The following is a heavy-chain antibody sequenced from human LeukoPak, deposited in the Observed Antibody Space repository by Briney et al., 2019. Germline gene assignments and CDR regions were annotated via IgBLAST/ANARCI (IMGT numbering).Heavy chain of an antibody. CDR1: GFTFSNAW. J-gene: IGHJ4*02. Sequence: GGSLRLSCAASGFTFSNAWMSWVRQAPGKGLEWVGRIKSKTDGGTTDYAAPVKGRFTISRDDSKNTLYLQMNSLRAEDTAVYYCARGNYYGQDYWGQGTLVTVSS. CDR3: ARGNYYGQDY. D-gene: IGHD3-10*01. V-gene: IGHV3-15*05. CDR2: IKSKTDGGTT.